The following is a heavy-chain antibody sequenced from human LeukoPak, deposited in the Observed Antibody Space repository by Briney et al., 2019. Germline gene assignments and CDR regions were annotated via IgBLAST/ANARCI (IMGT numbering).Heavy chain of an antibody. J-gene: IGHJ4*02. Sequence: SEPLSLTCAVYGGSFSDYYWNWIRQPPGKGLEWIGEINHSGVTNYNPSLNGRVTISVDTSKNQLSLKLSSVTAADTAVYYCAREGVARGYSYGLFDYWGQGTLVTVSS. D-gene: IGHD5-18*01. CDR2: INHSGVT. CDR3: AREGVARGYSYGLFDY. V-gene: IGHV4-34*01. CDR1: GGSFSDYY.